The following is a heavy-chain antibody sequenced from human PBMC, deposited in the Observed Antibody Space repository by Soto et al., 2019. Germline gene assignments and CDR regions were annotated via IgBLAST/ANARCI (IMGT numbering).Heavy chain of an antibody. CDR1: GFTFSSYA. V-gene: IGHV3-30-3*01. Sequence: QVQLVESGGGVVQPGRSLRLSCAASGFTFSSYAMHWVRQAPGKGLEWVAVISYDGSNKYYADSVKGRFTISRDNSKNTLYLQMNSLTAEDTAVYYCARAYNWNNWGQGTLVTVSS. J-gene: IGHJ4*02. CDR3: ARAYNWNN. D-gene: IGHD1-20*01. CDR2: ISYDGSNK.